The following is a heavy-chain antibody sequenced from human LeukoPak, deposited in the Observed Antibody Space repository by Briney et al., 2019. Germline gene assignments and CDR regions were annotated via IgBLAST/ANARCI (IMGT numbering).Heavy chain of an antibody. D-gene: IGHD4-23*01. CDR3: AKRYGGNSGGSAFDI. V-gene: IGHV3-23*01. Sequence: PGGSLRLSCAASGFTFSSYGMSWVRQAPGKGLEWVSAISGSGGSTYYADSVKGRFTISRDNSKNTLYLQMNSLRAEDTAAYYCAKRYGGNSGGSAFDIWGQGTMVTVSS. J-gene: IGHJ3*02. CDR2: ISGSGGST. CDR1: GFTFSSYG.